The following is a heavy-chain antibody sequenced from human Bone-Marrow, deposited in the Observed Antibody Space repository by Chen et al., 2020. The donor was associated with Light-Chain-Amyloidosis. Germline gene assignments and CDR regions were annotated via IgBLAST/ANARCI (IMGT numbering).Heavy chain of an antibody. D-gene: IGHD3-10*01. CDR3: ARERDGRGLDY. CDR1: GFTFSSYA. V-gene: IGHV3-30*03. CDR2: ISYDGSRV. J-gene: IGHJ4*02. Sequence: VESGGGVVQPGRSLRLSCAASGFTFSSYAMYWVRQAPGKGLEWLAFISYDGSRVSYAGSLKGRFTISRDQSKRKSYLQMNSLGPEDTALYYCARERDGRGLDYWGQGTLVSVST.